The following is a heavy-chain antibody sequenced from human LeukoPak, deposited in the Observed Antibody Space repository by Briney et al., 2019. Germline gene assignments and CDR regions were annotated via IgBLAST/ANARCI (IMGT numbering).Heavy chain of an antibody. D-gene: IGHD3-16*01. V-gene: IGHV3-21*01. J-gene: IGHJ4*02. Sequence: PGGSLRLSCAASGFSFGIYFMNWVRQAPGKGLEWVSSISRTSEYIHYADSVRGRFAISRDNAKNSVYLQMNSLRAEDTAVYFCGGGGDFDYWGQGILVTVSA. CDR3: GGGGDFDY. CDR2: ISRTSEYI. CDR1: GFSFGIYF.